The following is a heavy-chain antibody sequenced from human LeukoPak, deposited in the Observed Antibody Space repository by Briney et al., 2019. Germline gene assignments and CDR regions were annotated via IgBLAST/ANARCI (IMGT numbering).Heavy chain of an antibody. Sequence: GESLKISCKGSGYSFTGYWTGWVRQMPGKGLEWMGIVYPGNSDTRFSPSFQGQVTISADKSISTAYLQWSSLKASDTAMYYCARLRGSSLSYWYFDLWGRGTLVTVSS. J-gene: IGHJ2*01. D-gene: IGHD6-13*01. CDR1: GYSFTGYW. V-gene: IGHV5-51*01. CDR2: VYPGNSDT. CDR3: ARLRGSSLSYWYFDL.